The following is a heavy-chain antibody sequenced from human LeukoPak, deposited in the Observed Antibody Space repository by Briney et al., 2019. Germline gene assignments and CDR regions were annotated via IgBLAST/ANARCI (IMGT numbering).Heavy chain of an antibody. J-gene: IGHJ4*02. D-gene: IGHD1-14*01. CDR2: INPNSGGT. Sequence: GGSLRLSCVASGYTFTGYYMHWVRQAPGQGLEWMGWINPNSGGTNYAQKLQGRVTMTTDTSTSTAYMELRSPRSDDTAVYYCARGAPETIEYYFDYWGQGTLVTVSS. CDR1: GYTFTGYY. CDR3: ARGAPETIEYYFDY. V-gene: IGHV1-2*02.